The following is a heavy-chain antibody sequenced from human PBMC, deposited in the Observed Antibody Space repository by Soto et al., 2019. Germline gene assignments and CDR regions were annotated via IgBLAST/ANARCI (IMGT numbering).Heavy chain of an antibody. CDR2: ISASNGKT. V-gene: IGHV1-18*01. J-gene: IGHJ4*02. CDR3: XXXXXFXY. D-gene: IGHD2-15*01. Sequence: QVQLVQSGAEVKKPGASVKVSCKASGYTFTTYGIAWVRQAPGQVLEWMGWISASNGKTNYAQKLQGRVNMTTDTXXXXXXXXXXXXXXXXXXXYXCXXXXXFXYWGQGTLVTVSS. CDR1: GYTFTTYG.